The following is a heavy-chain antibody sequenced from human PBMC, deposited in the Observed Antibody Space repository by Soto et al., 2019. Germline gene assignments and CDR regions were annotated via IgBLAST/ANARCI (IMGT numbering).Heavy chain of an antibody. CDR2: IIPIFGTA. J-gene: IGHJ4*02. Sequence: ASVKVSCKASGGTFSSYGISWVRQAPGQGLEWMGGIIPIFGTANYAQKFQGRVTITADESTSTAYMELSSLRSEDTAVYYCASLLVVGATNFDYWGQGTLVTVSS. CDR1: GGTFSSYG. V-gene: IGHV1-69*13. D-gene: IGHD1-26*01. CDR3: ASLLVVGATNFDY.